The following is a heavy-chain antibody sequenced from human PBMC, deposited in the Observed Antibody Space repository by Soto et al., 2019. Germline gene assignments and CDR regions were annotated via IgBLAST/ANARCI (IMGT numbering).Heavy chain of an antibody. J-gene: IGHJ5*02. CDR2: ISGGGGST. D-gene: IGHD6-19*01. CDR3: AKDGTTSGWPPRFDP. V-gene: IGHV3-23*01. CDR1: GFTFSNA. Sequence: GGSLRLSCSASGFTFSNAMSWVRQAPGNGLEWVSTISGGGGSTYYTDSVKGRFAISRDNSKNTLYLQMNSLRVEGTAVYYCAKDGTTSGWPPRFDPWGQGT.